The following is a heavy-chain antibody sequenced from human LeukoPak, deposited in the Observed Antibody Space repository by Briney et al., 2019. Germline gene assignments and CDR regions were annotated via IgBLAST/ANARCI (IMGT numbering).Heavy chain of an antibody. V-gene: IGHV3-9*01. Sequence: PGGSLRLSCAASGFTFDDYAMHWVRQAPGKGLEWVSSIRWNSGNIGYADSVKGRFTISRDNAKNSLYLQMNSLRAEDTALYYCAREVSGSLYFDYWGQGTLVTVSS. J-gene: IGHJ4*02. D-gene: IGHD1-26*01. CDR1: GFTFDDYA. CDR2: IRWNSGNI. CDR3: AREVSGSLYFDY.